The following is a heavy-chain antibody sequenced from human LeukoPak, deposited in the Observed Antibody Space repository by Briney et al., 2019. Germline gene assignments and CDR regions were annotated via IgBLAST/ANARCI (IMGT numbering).Heavy chain of an antibody. Sequence: GGSLRLSCAASGFTFTYYAMTWVRQAPGKGLEWVSVIVGSAANTYYADSVRGRFTISRDNSKNTLYLQTNSLRTEDTAIYYCAKSSPYYYDTSAYYYGNYYDYWGQGALVTVSS. CDR3: AKSSPYYYDTSAYYYGNYYDY. CDR2: IVGSAANT. D-gene: IGHD3-22*01. V-gene: IGHV3-23*01. J-gene: IGHJ4*02. CDR1: GFTFTYYA.